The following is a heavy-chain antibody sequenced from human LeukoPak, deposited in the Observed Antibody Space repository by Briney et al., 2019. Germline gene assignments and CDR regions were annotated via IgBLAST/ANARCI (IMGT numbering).Heavy chain of an antibody. CDR2: VSDNGGST. CDR3: VKGGQYSRDAFDI. V-gene: IGHV3-64D*06. Sequence: AGGSLRLSCSASGFTFSSYSMHWVRQPPGKGLEYVSAVSDNGGSTYYADYVKGRFTISSENSKNTLYLQMSSLRAEDTAVYYCVKGGQYSRDAFDIWGKGTMVTVSS. J-gene: IGHJ3*02. D-gene: IGHD5-18*01. CDR1: GFTFSSYS.